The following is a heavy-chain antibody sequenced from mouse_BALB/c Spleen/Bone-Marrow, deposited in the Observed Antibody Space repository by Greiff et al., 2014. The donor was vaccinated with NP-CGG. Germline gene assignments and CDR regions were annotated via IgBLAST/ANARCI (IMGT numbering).Heavy chain of an antibody. V-gene: IGHV14-4*02. CDR2: IDPENGDT. Sequence: EVKLVESGAELVRSGASVELSCTASGFNIKDYYMHWVKQRPEQGLEWIGWIDPENGDTEYVPKFQGKATMTADTSSNTAYLQLSSLTSEDTAVYYCNAHITTVSYWGQGTTLTVSS. CDR1: GFNIKDYY. J-gene: IGHJ2*01. D-gene: IGHD1-1*01. CDR3: NAHITTVSY.